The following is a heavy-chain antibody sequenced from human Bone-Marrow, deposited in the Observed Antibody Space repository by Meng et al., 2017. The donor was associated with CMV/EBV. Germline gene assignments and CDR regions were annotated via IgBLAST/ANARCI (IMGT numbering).Heavy chain of an antibody. CDR3: AAVGSTVELLAAFDS. V-gene: IGHV1-58*01. CDR1: GFTFTSSA. J-gene: IGHJ3*02. Sequence: SVKVSCKASGFTFTSSAVQWVRQARGQRLEWIGWIVVGSGNTNYAQKFQERVTITRDMSTSTAYMELSSLRSEDTAVYYCAAVGSTVELLAAFDSWGQGTMVTVSS. CDR2: IVVGSGNT. D-gene: IGHD4-23*01.